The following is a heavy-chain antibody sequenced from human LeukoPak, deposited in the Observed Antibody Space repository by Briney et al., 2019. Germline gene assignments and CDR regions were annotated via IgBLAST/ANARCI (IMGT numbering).Heavy chain of an antibody. CDR3: ARGSGRNVMVDW. Sequence: KPGRSLRLSCSASGFTFADFTMSWFRQSPGQGLEWVGFIRSKIYGGAPEHAASVAARFTISRDDSNSIAYLQMNSLQAEDTAVYYCARGSGRNVMVDWWGRGTLVTVSS. CDR2: IRSKIYGGAP. CDR1: GFTFADFT. V-gene: IGHV3-49*05. D-gene: IGHD6-19*01. J-gene: IGHJ4*02.